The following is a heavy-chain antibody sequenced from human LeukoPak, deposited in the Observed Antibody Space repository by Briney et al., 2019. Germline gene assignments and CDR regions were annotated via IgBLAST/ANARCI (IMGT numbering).Heavy chain of an antibody. V-gene: IGHV1-69*05. D-gene: IGHD6-6*01. CDR1: GYTFTSYD. CDR2: IIPIFGTA. CDR3: ARGEYSSSYAGNY. Sequence: PGASVKVTXKASGYTFTSYDINWVRQAPGQGLEWMGRIIPIFGTANYAQKFQGRVTITTDESTSTAYMELSSLRSEDTAVYYCARGEYSSSYAGNYWGQGTLVTVSS. J-gene: IGHJ4*02.